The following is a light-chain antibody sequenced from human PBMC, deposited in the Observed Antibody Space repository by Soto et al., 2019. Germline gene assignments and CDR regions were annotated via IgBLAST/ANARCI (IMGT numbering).Light chain of an antibody. V-gene: IGLV3-21*04. Sequence: SYELTQPPSVSVAPGKTARITCGGNNIGSKSVHWYQQKPGQAPVLVIYYDSDRPSGIPERFSGSNSGNTATLTISRVEAGGEVDYYCQVWDSSSDHRVVFGGGTKLTVL. CDR2: YDS. CDR1: NIGSKS. J-gene: IGLJ2*01. CDR3: QVWDSSSDHRVV.